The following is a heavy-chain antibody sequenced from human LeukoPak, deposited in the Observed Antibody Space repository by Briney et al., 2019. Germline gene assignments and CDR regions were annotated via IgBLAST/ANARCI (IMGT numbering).Heavy chain of an antibody. V-gene: IGHV3-9*01. CDR1: GFTFDDYA. Sequence: GVSLRLSCAASGFTFDDYAMHWVRQAPGKGLEWVSGISWNSGSIGYADSVKGRFTISRDNAKNSLYLRMNSLRAEDTALYYCAKENSPYYYYYYGMDVWGQGTTVTVSS. CDR3: AKENSPYYYYYYGMDV. J-gene: IGHJ6*02. D-gene: IGHD2/OR15-2a*01. CDR2: ISWNSGSI.